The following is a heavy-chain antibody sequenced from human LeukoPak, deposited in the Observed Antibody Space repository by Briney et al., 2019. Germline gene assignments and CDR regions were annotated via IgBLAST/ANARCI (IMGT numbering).Heavy chain of an antibody. CDR2: IYYSGST. Sequence: SETLSLTCTVSGGSISSSSYYWGWIRQPPGGGREWIGSIYYSGSTYYNPSLKSRVTISVDTSKNQFSLKLSSVTAADTAVYYCASTVVTPGFDYWGQGTLVTVSS. CDR3: ASTVVTPGFDY. V-gene: IGHV4-39*01. CDR1: GGSISSSSYY. D-gene: IGHD4-23*01. J-gene: IGHJ4*02.